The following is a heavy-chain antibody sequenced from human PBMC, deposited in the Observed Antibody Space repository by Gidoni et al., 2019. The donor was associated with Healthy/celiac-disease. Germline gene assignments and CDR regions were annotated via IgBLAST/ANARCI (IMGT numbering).Heavy chain of an antibody. V-gene: IGHV2-5*01. D-gene: IGHD3-10*01. CDR1: GFPLSTSGVG. Sequence: QITLKESGPTLVKPTQTLTLTCTFSGFPLSTSGVGVGWIRQPPGKALEWLALIYWNDDKRYSPSLKSRLTITKDTSKNQVVLTMTNMDPVDTATYYCAHAMVRGVISAFDIWGQGTMVTVSS. J-gene: IGHJ3*02. CDR2: IYWNDDK. CDR3: AHAMVRGVISAFDI.